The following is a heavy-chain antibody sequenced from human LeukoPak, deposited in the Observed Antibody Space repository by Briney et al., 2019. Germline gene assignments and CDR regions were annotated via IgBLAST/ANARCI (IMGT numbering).Heavy chain of an antibody. CDR1: GYTFTSYY. Sequence: ASVKVSCKASGYTFTSYYMHWVRQAPGQGLEWMGIINPSGGSTTYAQKFQGRVAMTRDTSTSRVYMEVSSLRSEDTAVYYCARTYSSSDEFDYWGQGTLVTVSS. CDR3: ARTYSSSDEFDY. J-gene: IGHJ4*02. D-gene: IGHD6-13*01. V-gene: IGHV1-46*01. CDR2: INPSGGST.